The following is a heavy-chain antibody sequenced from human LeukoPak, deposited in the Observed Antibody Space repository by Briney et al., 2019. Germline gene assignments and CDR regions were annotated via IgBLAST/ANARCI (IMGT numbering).Heavy chain of an antibody. CDR2: ISSNGNNK. CDR1: GGSISNTN. V-gene: IGHV3-30*09. CDR3: AREMARGVVPDY. D-gene: IGHD3-10*01. Sequence: PSGTLSLTCGVSGGSISNTNWWTWVRQAPGKGLEWVAVISSNGNNKYYADSVKGRFAISRDTSKNTLYLQMNSLRGEDTAVYYCAREMARGVVPDYWGQGTLVTVSS. J-gene: IGHJ4*02.